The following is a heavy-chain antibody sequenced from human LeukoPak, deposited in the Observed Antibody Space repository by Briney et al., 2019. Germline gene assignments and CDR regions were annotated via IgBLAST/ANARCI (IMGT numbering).Heavy chain of an antibody. CDR2: IRYDGSNK. D-gene: IGHD6-6*01. CDR1: GFTFSSYG. Sequence: GGSLRLSCAASGFTFSSYGMHWVRQAPGKGLEWVAFIRYDGSNKYYADSVKGRFTISRDNSKNTLYLQMNSLRAEDTAVYYCAKDPRGSSSSVRYYYYYMDVWGKGTTVTVSS. V-gene: IGHV3-30*02. CDR3: AKDPRGSSSSVRYYYYYMDV. J-gene: IGHJ6*03.